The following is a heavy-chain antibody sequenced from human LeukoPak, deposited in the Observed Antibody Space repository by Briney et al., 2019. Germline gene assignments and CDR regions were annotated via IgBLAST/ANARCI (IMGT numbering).Heavy chain of an antibody. Sequence: GGSLRLSCAASGFTFSSYEMTWVRQAPGKGLEWVSYISSSGSTIYYADSVKGRFTISRDNAKNSLYLQMNSLRAEDTAVYYCARGRYYDILTGYYIHPAPFDYWGQGTLVTVSS. CDR3: ARGRYYDILTGYYIHPAPFDY. CDR1: GFTFSSYE. CDR2: ISSSGSTI. V-gene: IGHV3-48*03. D-gene: IGHD3-9*01. J-gene: IGHJ4*02.